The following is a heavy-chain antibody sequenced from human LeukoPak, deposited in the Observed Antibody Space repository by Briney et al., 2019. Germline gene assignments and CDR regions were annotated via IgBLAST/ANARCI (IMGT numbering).Heavy chain of an antibody. CDR3: AKIGYCSSTSCYYFDY. Sequence: PGGSLRLSCAASGFTFSSYAMSWVRQAPGKGLEWVSAISGSGGSTYYADSVKGRFTISRDNSKNTLYLQMNSLRAEDTAVYYCAKIGYCSSTSCYYFDYWGQGTLVTVSS. CDR2: ISGSGGST. CDR1: GFTFSSYA. J-gene: IGHJ4*02. D-gene: IGHD2-2*01. V-gene: IGHV3-23*01.